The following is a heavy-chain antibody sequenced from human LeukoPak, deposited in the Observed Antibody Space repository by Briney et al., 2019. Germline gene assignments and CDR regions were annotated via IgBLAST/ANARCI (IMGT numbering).Heavy chain of an antibody. J-gene: IGHJ4*02. CDR1: RGTFSSYA. CDR2: IIPIFGTA. D-gene: IGHD2-2*02. CDR3: AREGYCSSTSCYMFV. V-gene: IGHV1-69*06. Sequence: ASVKVSCKASRGTFSSYAISWVRQAPGQGLEWRGGIIPIFGTANYAQKFQGRVTITADKSTSTAYMELSSLRSEDTAVYYCAREGYCSSTSCYMFVWGQGTLVSVSS.